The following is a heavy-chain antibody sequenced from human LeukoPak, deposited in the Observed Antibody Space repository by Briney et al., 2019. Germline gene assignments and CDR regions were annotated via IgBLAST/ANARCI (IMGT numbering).Heavy chain of an antibody. CDR1: GGSFSGYY. V-gene: IGHV4-34*01. CDR3: ARGKAEWLDNFRPNRFDY. Sequence: SETLSLTCAVYGGSFSGYYWSWIRQPPGKGLEWIGEINHSGSTNYNPSLKSRVTISVDTSKNQFSLKLSSVTAAATAVYYCARGKAEWLDNFRPNRFDYWGQGTLVTVSS. D-gene: IGHD6-19*01. CDR2: INHSGST. J-gene: IGHJ4*02.